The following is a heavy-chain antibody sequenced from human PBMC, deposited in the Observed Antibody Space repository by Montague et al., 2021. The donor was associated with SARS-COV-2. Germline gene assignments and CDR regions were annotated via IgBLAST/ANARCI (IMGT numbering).Heavy chain of an antibody. J-gene: IGHJ4*02. V-gene: IGHV4-39*01. CDR2: IYYSGST. Sequence: SETLSLTCTVSGGSISSSSYYWGWIRQPPGKGLEWIGSIYYSGSTYYNPSLKSRVTISVDTSKNQFSLKLSSVTAADTAVYYCARHPRGYYDYVWGSPSYYFDYWGRGTLVTVSS. CDR1: GGSISSSSYY. CDR3: ARHPRGYYDYVWGSPSYYFDY. D-gene: IGHD3-16*01.